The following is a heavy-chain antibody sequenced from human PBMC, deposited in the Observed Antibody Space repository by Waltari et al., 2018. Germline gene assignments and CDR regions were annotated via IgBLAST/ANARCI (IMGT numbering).Heavy chain of an antibody. D-gene: IGHD6-19*01. V-gene: IGHV4-39*01. J-gene: IGHJ3*02. Sequence: QLQLQESGPGLVKPSETLSLTCTVSGGSISSSSYYWGWIRQPPGKGLEGIGSSYYRGSTYSNPSLKSRVTISVDTSKNQFSLKLGSVTAADTAVYYCAWLGSGWAGDAFDIWGQGTMVTVSS. CDR2: SYYRGST. CDR3: AWLGSGWAGDAFDI. CDR1: GGSISSSSYY.